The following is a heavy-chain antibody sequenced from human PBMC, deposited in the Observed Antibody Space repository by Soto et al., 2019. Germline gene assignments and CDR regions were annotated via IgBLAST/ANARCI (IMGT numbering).Heavy chain of an antibody. D-gene: IGHD4-17*01. CDR3: AREDDYGYRYINYGLDV. V-gene: IGHV3-30-3*01. J-gene: IGHJ6*02. CDR2: ISFDGTKK. CDR1: GFTFNIYA. Sequence: PLGSLRLSCAASGFTFNIYALHWVRQAPGKGLEWVAVISFDGTKKYYSDSVKGRFTISRDNLKNTLYLQMNNLRVEDAALYFCAREDDYGYRYINYGLDVWGQGTTVTVSS.